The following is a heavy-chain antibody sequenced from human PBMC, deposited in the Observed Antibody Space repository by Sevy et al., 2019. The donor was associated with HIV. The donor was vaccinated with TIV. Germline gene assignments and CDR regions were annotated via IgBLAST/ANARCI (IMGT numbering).Heavy chain of an antibody. D-gene: IGHD1-26*01. Sequence: GGSLRLSCAASEFTFNNYAMSWVRQAPGKGLEWLSGISGSDGGTYYADSVKGRFTISRDNSKNTVYLQMSSLTVADTVVYYCAKGRGGSYYSGFDVRGQGTTVTVSS. CDR2: ISGSDGGT. V-gene: IGHV3-23*01. CDR1: EFTFNNYA. CDR3: AKGRGGSYYSGFDV. J-gene: IGHJ6*02.